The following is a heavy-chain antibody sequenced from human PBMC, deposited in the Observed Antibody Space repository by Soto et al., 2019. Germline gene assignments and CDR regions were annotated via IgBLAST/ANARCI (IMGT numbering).Heavy chain of an antibody. Sequence: QVQLQESGPGLVKPSETLSLTCTVSGDSMTKYYWSWIRQPAGKGLEWIGRIYTSGSTNYNPSLTSRATMSTDTSNNHFSLKLKSVTAADTAVYYCARTVGAAYYFDFWGQGALVTVSS. J-gene: IGHJ4*02. D-gene: IGHD1-26*01. CDR2: IYTSGST. V-gene: IGHV4-4*07. CDR3: ARTVGAAYYFDF. CDR1: GDSMTKYY.